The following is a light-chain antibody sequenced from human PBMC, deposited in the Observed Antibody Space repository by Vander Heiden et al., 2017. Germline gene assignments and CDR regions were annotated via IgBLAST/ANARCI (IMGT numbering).Light chain of an antibody. CDR2: AAS. CDR1: QGTSSW. CDR3: QQANSFPLT. V-gene: IGKV1-12*01. J-gene: IGKJ4*01. Sequence: DIQRSQSPSSVSASVGDRVTITCRASQGTSSWLAWSQQKPGKAPKLPLYAASSLQSGVPSRLSDSGSGTDFTLTISSLQPEDFATYYCQQANSFPLTFGGGTKVEIK.